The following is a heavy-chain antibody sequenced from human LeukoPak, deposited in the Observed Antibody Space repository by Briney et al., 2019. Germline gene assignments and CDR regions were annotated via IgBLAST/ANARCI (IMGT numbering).Heavy chain of an antibody. CDR2: IYYSGST. J-gene: IGHJ4*02. V-gene: IGHV4-34*01. D-gene: IGHD4-17*01. CDR3: ARGTLGDPIDY. CDR1: GFTFSDYY. Sequence: GSLRLSCAASGFTFSDYYMSWIRQAPGKGLEWIGNIYYSGSTYYNPSLKSRVAISVDTSKNQFSLRLSSVTAADTAVYYCARGTLGDPIDYWGQGTLVTVSS.